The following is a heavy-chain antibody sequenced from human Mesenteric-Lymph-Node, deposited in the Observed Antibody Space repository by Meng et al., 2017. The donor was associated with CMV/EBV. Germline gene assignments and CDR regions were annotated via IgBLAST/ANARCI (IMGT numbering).Heavy chain of an antibody. CDR2: IVANWGSA. CDR3: AREMRGAYYYGMDV. V-gene: IGHV3-66*03. CDR1: GFTVSSNY. D-gene: IGHD3-16*01. J-gene: IGHJ6*02. Sequence: LSLTCAASGFTVSSNYMSWVRQAPGKGLEWVSTIVANWGSAAYSDSVKGRFAISRDNSETTLYLQMNSLRAEDTAVYYCAREMRGAYYYGMDVWGQGTTVTVSS.